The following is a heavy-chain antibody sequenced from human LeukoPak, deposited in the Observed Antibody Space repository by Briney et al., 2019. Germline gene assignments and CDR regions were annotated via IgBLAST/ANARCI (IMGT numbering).Heavy chain of an antibody. CDR3: VRGFDP. CDR1: GDSISIGNYY. Sequence: PSETLSPTCTVSGDSISIGNYYWSWMRQPAGRGLEWIGRFSITGSTDYNPSLKSRVTISVDTSKNQFSLRLTSVTAADTAVYYCVRGFDPWGQGTLVTVSS. V-gene: IGHV4-61*02. CDR2: FSITGST. J-gene: IGHJ5*02.